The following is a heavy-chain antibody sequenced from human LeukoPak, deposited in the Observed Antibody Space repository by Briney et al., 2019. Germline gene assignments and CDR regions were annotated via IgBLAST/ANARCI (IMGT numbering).Heavy chain of an antibody. D-gene: IGHD1-1*01. J-gene: IGHJ4*02. CDR1: GFTFGDYA. CDR3: TRDRGAYNLYDY. CDR2: IRSKAYGETA. V-gene: IGHV3-49*03. Sequence: GGSLRLSCTASGFTFGDYAMRWIRQAPGKGLEWVGFIRSKAYGETADYAASVKGRFTFSRDDSKAIAYLQMNSLKTEDTAVYHCTRDRGAYNLYDYWGQGTLVTVSS.